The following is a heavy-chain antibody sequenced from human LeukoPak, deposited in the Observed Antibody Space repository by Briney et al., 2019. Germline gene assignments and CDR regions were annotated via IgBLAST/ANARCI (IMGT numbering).Heavy chain of an antibody. D-gene: IGHD5-24*01. CDR2: ISGSDGIT. Sequence: GGSLRLSCAASGFTFSSYAMSWVRQAPGKGLEWVSAISGSDGITYYADSVKGRFTISRDNSRNTLYLQMNSLRAEDTAVYYCVKGPQNQDGHPSHFDYWGQGTLVTVSS. CDR3: VKGPQNQDGHPSHFDY. J-gene: IGHJ4*02. V-gene: IGHV3-23*01. CDR1: GFTFSSYA.